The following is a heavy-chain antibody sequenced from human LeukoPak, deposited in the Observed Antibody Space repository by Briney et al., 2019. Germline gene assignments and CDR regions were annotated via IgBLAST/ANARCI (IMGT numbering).Heavy chain of an antibody. CDR1: GGSFSGYY. J-gene: IGHJ6*02. CDR3: AVTGTNDYYYYYGMDV. V-gene: IGHV4-34*01. D-gene: IGHD1-20*01. CDR2: INHSGST. Sequence: SETLSLTCAVYGGSFSGYYWSWIRQPPGKGLEWIGEINHSGSTNYNPSLKSRVTISVDTSKNQFSLKLSSVTAADTAVYYCAVTGTNDYYYYYGMDVWGQGTMVTVSS.